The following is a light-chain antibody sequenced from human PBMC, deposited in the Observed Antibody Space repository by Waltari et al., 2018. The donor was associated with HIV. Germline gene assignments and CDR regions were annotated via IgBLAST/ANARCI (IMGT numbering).Light chain of an antibody. CDR1: ISNIGKNY. CDR3: AAWDGSHVV. CDR2: NNS. J-gene: IGLJ2*01. Sequence: QSVLTQTPSASGTPGQMVTISCSGSISNIGKNYVYWYKQVPGTAPRLLIYNNSQRPSGVPDRFSGSKSGTSASLTISGLRSEDEADYYCAAWDGSHVVFGGGTKLTVL. V-gene: IGLV1-47*01.